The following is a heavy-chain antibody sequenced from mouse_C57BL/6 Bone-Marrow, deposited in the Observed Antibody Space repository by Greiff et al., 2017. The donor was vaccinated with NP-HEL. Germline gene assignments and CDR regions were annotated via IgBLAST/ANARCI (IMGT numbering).Heavy chain of an antibody. J-gene: IGHJ3*01. D-gene: IGHD2-4*01. CDR2: IDPSDSET. V-gene: IGHV1-52*01. CDR3: ARWGLRRGAWFAY. Sequence: QVQLKESGAELVRPGSSVKLSCKASGYTFTSYWMHWVKQRPIQGLEWIGNIDPSDSETHYNQKFKDKATLTVDKSSSTAYMQLSSLTSEDSAVYYCARWGLRRGAWFAYWGQGTLVTVSA. CDR1: GYTFTSYW.